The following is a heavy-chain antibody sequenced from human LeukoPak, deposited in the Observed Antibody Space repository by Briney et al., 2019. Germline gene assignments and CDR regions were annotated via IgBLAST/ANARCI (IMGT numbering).Heavy chain of an antibody. D-gene: IGHD2-2*01. V-gene: IGHV1-69*06. J-gene: IGHJ5*02. CDR1: GGTFSSDS. CDR2: IIPIFGTA. CDR3: ARGSAQLLRPTYNWFDP. Sequence: ASVKVSCKASGGTFSSDSISWGGQAPGQGREVMGGIIPIFGTANYAQKFQGRVTITADKSTSTAYMELSSLRSEDTAVYYCARGSAQLLRPTYNWFDPWGQGTLVTVSS.